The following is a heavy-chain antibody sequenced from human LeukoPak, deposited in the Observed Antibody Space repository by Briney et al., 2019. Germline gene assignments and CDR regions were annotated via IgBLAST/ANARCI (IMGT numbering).Heavy chain of an antibody. CDR3: AKAPVSASRSDYFDY. CDR1: GLTFSSYA. J-gene: IGHJ4*02. D-gene: IGHD6-6*01. V-gene: IGHV3-23*01. CDR2: ISGSGGST. Sequence: AGGSLRLSCAASGLTFSSYAMSWVRQAPGKGLEWVSAISGSGGSTYYADSVKGRFTISRDNSKNTLYLQMNSLRAEDTAVYYCAKAPVSASRSDYFDYWGQGTLVTVSS.